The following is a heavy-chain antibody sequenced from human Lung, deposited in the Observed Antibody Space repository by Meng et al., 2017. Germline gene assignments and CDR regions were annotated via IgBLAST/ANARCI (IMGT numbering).Heavy chain of an antibody. CDR3: ARGPTTMAHDFDY. CDR2: INHSGST. D-gene: IGHD4-11*01. J-gene: IGHJ4*02. V-gene: IGHV4-34*01. CDR1: GGSFSDYY. Sequence: QVQLKQWGAGPLKPSETLSLTCVVSGGSFSDYYWSWIRQPPGKGLEWIGEINHSGSTNYNPSLESRATISVDTSQNNLSLKLSSVTAADSAVYYCARGPTTMAHDFDYWGQGTLVTVSS.